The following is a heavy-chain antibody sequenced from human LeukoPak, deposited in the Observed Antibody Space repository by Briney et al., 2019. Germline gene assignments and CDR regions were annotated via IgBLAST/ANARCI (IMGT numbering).Heavy chain of an antibody. J-gene: IGHJ3*02. D-gene: IGHD6-13*01. CDR3: AWDQAGTSAFDI. Sequence: SQTLSLTCTVSGGSISSGDYYWSWIRQPPGKGLEWIGYIYYSGSTYYNPSLKSRVTISVDTSKNQFSLKLSSVTAADTAVYYCAWDQAGTSAFDIWGQGTMVTVSS. V-gene: IGHV4-30-4*08. CDR2: IYYSGST. CDR1: GGSISSGDYY.